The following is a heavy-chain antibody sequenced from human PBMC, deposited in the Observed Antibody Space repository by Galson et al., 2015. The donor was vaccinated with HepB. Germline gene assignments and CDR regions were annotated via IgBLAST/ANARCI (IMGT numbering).Heavy chain of an antibody. CDR3: AKDLEEYCSSTSCHTPGDY. D-gene: IGHD2-2*02. V-gene: IGHV3-30*18. J-gene: IGHJ4*02. Sequence: SLRLSCAASGFTFSSYGMHWVRQAPGKGLEWVAVISYDGSNKYYADSVKGRFTISRDNSKNTLYLQMNSLRAEDTAVYYCAKDLEEYCSSTSCHTPGDYWGQGTLVTVSS. CDR2: ISYDGSNK. CDR1: GFTFSSYG.